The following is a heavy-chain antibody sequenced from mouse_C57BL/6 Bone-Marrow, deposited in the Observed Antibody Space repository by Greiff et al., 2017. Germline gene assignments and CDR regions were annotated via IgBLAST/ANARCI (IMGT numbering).Heavy chain of an antibody. CDR1: GYTFTDYN. J-gene: IGHJ1*03. CDR2: INPNNGGT. Sequence: EVKLQQSGPELVKPGASVKIPCKASGYTFTDYNMDWVKQSHGKSLEWIGDINPNNGGTIYNQKFKGKATLTVDKSSSTAYMELRSLTSEDTAVYYCARWGLYGSSYGGYFDVWGTGTTVTVSS. V-gene: IGHV1-18*01. CDR3: ARWGLYGSSYGGYFDV. D-gene: IGHD1-1*01.